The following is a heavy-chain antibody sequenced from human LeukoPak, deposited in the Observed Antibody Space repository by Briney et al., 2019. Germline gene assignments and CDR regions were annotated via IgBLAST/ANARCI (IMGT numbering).Heavy chain of an antibody. V-gene: IGHV4-59*01. Sequence: SETLSLTCTVSGGSISSYYWSWIRQPPGKGLEWIGYIYYSGSTNYTPSLKSRVTISVDTSKNQFSLKLSSVTAADTAVYYCAGEVGSGGYFDYWGQGTLVTVSS. CDR3: AGEVGSGGYFDY. CDR2: IYYSGST. D-gene: IGHD6-19*01. J-gene: IGHJ4*02. CDR1: GGSISSYY.